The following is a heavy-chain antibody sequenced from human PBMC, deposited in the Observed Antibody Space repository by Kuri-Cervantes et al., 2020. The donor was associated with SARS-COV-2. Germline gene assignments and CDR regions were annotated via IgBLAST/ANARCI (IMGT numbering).Heavy chain of an antibody. J-gene: IGHJ4*02. CDR3: ARDLLGVGYCSGGSCPYYFDY. D-gene: IGHD2-15*01. Sequence: ASVKVSCKASDYTFTSYGISWVRQAPGQGLEWMGWISAYNGNTNYAQKLQGRVTMTTDTSTSTAYMELRSLRSDDTAVYYCARDLLGVGYCSGGSCPYYFDYWGQGTLVTVSS. CDR2: ISAYNGNT. CDR1: DYTFTSYG. V-gene: IGHV1-18*01.